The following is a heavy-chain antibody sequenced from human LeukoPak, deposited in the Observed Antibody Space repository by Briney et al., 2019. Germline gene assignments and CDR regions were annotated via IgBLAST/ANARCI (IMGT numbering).Heavy chain of an antibody. D-gene: IGHD6-13*01. J-gene: IGHJ4*02. CDR3: ARRISSSWYYFDY. Sequence: SETLSLTCTVSGGSISSSSYYWGWIRQPPGKGLEWIGSIYYSGSTYYNPSLNSLVTISVDTSKNQFSLKLSSVPAADTAVYYCARRISSSWYYFDYWGQGTLVTVSS. V-gene: IGHV4-39*01. CDR2: IYYSGST. CDR1: GGSISSSSYY.